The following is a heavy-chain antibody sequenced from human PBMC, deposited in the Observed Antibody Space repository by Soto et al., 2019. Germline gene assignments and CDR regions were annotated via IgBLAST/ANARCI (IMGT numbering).Heavy chain of an antibody. V-gene: IGHV3-33*01. J-gene: IGHJ5*02. Sequence: QVQLVESGGGVVQPGRSLRLCCAASGFTFSSYGMHWVRQAPGKGLEWVAVIWYDGSNKYYADSVKGRFTISRDNSKNTLYLQMNSLRAEDTAVYYCARDYDYAFDPWGQGTLVTVSS. D-gene: IGHD3-16*01. CDR3: ARDYDYAFDP. CDR1: GFTFSSYG. CDR2: IWYDGSNK.